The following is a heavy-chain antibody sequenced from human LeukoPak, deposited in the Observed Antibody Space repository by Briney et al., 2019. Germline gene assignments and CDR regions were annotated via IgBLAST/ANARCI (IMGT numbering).Heavy chain of an antibody. J-gene: IGHJ4*02. V-gene: IGHV4-61*02. CDR2: IYTSGST. CDR1: GGSISSGTYY. Sequence: SETLSLTRTVSGGSISSGTYYWNWIRQPAGKGLGWIGRIYTSGSTNYNPSLKSRVTISVDTSKNHFSLKLSSVTAADTAVYYCATLGYSYGTDYWGQGTLVTVSS. CDR3: ATLGYSYGTDY. D-gene: IGHD5-18*01.